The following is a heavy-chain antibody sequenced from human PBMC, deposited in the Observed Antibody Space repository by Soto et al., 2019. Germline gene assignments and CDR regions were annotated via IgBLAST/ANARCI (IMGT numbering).Heavy chain of an antibody. CDR3: TRATKTVSFDY. D-gene: IGHD4-4*01. V-gene: IGHV3-49*04. J-gene: IGHJ4*02. CDR2: IRSKAYGGTT. Sequence: PGGSLRLSCTASGFTFGDYAMSWVRQAPGKGLEWVGFIRSKAYGGTTEYAASVKGRFTISRDDSKSIAYLQMNSLKTEDTAVYYCTRATKTVSFDYWGQGTLVTVSS. CDR1: GFTFGDYA.